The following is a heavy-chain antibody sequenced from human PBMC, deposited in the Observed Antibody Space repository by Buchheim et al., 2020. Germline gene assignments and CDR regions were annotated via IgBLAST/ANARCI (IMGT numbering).Heavy chain of an antibody. CDR2: ISYDGSNK. J-gene: IGHJ6*02. CDR1: GFTFSSYA. D-gene: IGHD6-19*01. CDR3: ARERRYSSVYYYYGMDV. Sequence: QVQLVESGGGVVQPGRSLRLSCAASGFTFSSYAMHWVRQAPGKGLEWVAVISYDGSNKYYADSVKGRLTISRDNSKNTLYLQMNSLRAEDTAVYYCARERRYSSVYYYYGMDVWGQGTT. V-gene: IGHV3-30-3*01.